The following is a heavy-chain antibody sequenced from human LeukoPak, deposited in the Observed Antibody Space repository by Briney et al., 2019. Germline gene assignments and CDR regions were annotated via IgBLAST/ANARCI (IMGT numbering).Heavy chain of an antibody. Sequence: SETLSLTCTVSGGSSSPYYWSWLRQPPGKGLEWIGYIYYSGSTNYNPSLKSRVTISVDTSKNQFSLKLSSVTAADTAVYYCARDRVGATTGFDYWGQGTLVTVSS. J-gene: IGHJ4*02. D-gene: IGHD1-26*01. CDR2: IYYSGST. V-gene: IGHV4-59*01. CDR1: GGSSSPYY. CDR3: ARDRVGATTGFDY.